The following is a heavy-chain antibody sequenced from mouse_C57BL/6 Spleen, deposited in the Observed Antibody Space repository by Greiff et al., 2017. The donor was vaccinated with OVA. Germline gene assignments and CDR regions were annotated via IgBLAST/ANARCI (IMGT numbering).Heavy chain of an antibody. Sequence: EVQVVESGGDLVKPGGSLTLSCAASGFTFSSYGMSWVRQTPDKRLEWVATISSGGSYTYYPDSVKGRFTISRDNAKNTLYLQMSSLKSEDTAMYYWARHLYDYDVNAMDYWGQGTSVTVSS. CDR1: GFTFSSYG. J-gene: IGHJ4*01. V-gene: IGHV5-6*01. CDR2: ISSGGSYT. D-gene: IGHD2-4*01. CDR3: ARHLYDYDVNAMDY.